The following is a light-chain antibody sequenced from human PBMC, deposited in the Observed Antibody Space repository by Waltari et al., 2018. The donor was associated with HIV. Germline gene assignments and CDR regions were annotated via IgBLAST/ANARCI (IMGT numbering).Light chain of an antibody. CDR2: SDN. J-gene: IGLJ3*02. V-gene: IGLV1-44*01. CDR3: AGWDDSVDGPV. CDR1: SSNIGSNA. Sequence: QSVLTQPPSASGTPGQRVTISCSGGSSNIGSNAVSWYQQLPGTAPKLLIYSDNQRPSWVPDRFSGSKSGTSASLAISGVQSEDEADYHCAGWDDSVDGPVFGGGTILTVL.